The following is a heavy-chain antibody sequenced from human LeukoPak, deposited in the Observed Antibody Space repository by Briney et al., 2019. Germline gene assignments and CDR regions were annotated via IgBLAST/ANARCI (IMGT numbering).Heavy chain of an antibody. CDR1: GYTFTGYY. CDR3: ARAGIMGRSLWWFDP. Sequence: ASVNVSCKASGYTFTGYYIHWVRQAPGQGLEWMGWINPNSGGTNYAQKFQGRVTMTRDASISTAYMELTKLRSDDTAVYYCARAGIMGRSLWWFDPWGQGTLVTVSS. CDR2: INPNSGGT. D-gene: IGHD1-26*01. V-gene: IGHV1-2*02. J-gene: IGHJ5*02.